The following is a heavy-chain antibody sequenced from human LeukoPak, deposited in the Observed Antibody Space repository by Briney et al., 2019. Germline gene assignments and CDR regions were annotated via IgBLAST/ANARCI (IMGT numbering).Heavy chain of an antibody. V-gene: IGHV3-23*01. CDR2: LSGSGLNK. Sequence: GGSLRVSCAASGFTFSSYAMNWVRQAPGKGLQWVSSLSGSGLNKYYADSVKGRFTISRDNSKHTLYLQMNSLRAEDPAMYDGAKGWSPSSSWTFDCWGQGSLVIVSS. J-gene: IGHJ4*02. CDR1: GFTFSSYA. D-gene: IGHD6-13*01. CDR3: AKGWSPSSSWTFDC.